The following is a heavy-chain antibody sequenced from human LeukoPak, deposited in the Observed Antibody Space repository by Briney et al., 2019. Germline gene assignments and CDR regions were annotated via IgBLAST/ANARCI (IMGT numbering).Heavy chain of an antibody. V-gene: IGHV4-59*01. D-gene: IGHD2-15*01. Sequence: SETLSLTCTVSGGSISSYYWSWIRQPPGKGLEWIGYIYYSGSTNYNPSLKSRVTISVDTSKNQFSLKLSSVTAADTAVYYCARGGSVLSRWTNYYYYMDVWGKGTTVTVSS. CDR2: IYYSGST. CDR1: GGSISSYY. J-gene: IGHJ6*03. CDR3: ARGGSVLSRWTNYYYYMDV.